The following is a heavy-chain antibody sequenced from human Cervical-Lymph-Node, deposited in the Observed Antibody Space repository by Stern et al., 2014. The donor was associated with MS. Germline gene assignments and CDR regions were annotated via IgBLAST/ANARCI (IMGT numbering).Heavy chain of an antibody. V-gene: IGHV1-69*01. D-gene: IGHD2-21*01. CDR1: GGTFRTFA. CDR3: ARGDSEAPIYYFDY. J-gene: IGHJ4*02. Sequence: QVQLGQSGAEVKKPGSSVKVSCPTSGGTFRTFAIGWVRQAPGQGLEWMGGITPLFDATNYAQKFQGRLTITADESTRTAYMELSSLRPDDTAMYYCARGDSEAPIYYFDYWGQGTLVTVSS. CDR2: ITPLFDAT.